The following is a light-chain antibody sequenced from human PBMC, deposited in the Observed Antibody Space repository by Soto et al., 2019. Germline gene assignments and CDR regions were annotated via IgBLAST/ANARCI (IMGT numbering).Light chain of an antibody. CDR3: QQSYSSTWT. CDR1: QSISTF. CDR2: ATS. J-gene: IGKJ1*01. Sequence: DIQMTQSPSSLSASVGDRVTITCRPSQSISTFLNWYQQKPGTAPKLLMHATSILQSGVPSRFSGSVSGTEFTLTISSLQPEDFATYYCQQSYSSTWTFGQGTKVEIK. V-gene: IGKV1-39*01.